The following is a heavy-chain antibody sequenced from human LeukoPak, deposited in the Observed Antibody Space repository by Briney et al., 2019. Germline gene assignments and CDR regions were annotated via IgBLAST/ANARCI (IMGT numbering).Heavy chain of an antibody. Sequence: QPGGSLRLSCAASGFTFTRNAMAWVRRAPGKGLEWVSAIDGSGGTTFYADSVKGRVTISRVQSTNTVYLQMNGLRADDTAVYYCAKAHCSSTSCSRADNWGQGTLVTVSS. CDR2: IDGSGGTT. CDR3: AKAHCSSTSCSRADN. D-gene: IGHD2-2*01. V-gene: IGHV3-23*01. J-gene: IGHJ4*02. CDR1: GFTFTRNA.